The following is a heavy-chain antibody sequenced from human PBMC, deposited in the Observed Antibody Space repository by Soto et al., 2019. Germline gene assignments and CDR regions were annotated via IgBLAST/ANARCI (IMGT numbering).Heavy chain of an antibody. CDR1: GYTLTELS. J-gene: IGHJ3*02. D-gene: IGHD3-9*01. CDR3: ATDSKYYDILTGYSGLDAFDI. Sequence: ASVKVSCKVSGYTLTELSMHWVRQAPGKWLEWMGGFDPEDGETIYAQKFQGRVTMTEDTSTDTAYMELSSLRSEDTAVYYCATDSKYYDILTGYSGLDAFDIWGQGTMVTVSS. V-gene: IGHV1-24*01. CDR2: FDPEDGET.